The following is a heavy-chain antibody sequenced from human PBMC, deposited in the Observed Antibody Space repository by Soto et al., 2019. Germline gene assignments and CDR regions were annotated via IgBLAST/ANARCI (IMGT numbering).Heavy chain of an antibody. D-gene: IGHD3-10*01. Sequence: PGGSLRLSCAASGFTFSSYGMHWVRQAPGKGLEWVAVISYDGSNKYYADSVKGRFTISRDNSKNTLYLQMNSLRAEDTAVYYCGKSSGRGVSPIGYSGMDAWGKGTTVTVP. J-gene: IGHJ6*04. CDR1: GFTFSSYG. V-gene: IGHV3-30*18. CDR2: ISYDGSNK. CDR3: GKSSGRGVSPIGYSGMDA.